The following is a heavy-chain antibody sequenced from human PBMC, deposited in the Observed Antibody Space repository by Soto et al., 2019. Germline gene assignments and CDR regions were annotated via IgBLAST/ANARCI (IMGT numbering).Heavy chain of an antibody. D-gene: IGHD2-2*01. J-gene: IGHJ6*02. CDR3: ARDGTYCSSTSCSPYGMDV. Sequence: GASLKVSCKASGYTFTSYYMHWVRQSPGQGLEWMGIINPSGGSTSYAQKFQGRVTMTRDTSTSTVYMELSSLRSEDTAVYYCARDGTYCSSTSCSPYGMDVWGQGTTVTVSS. CDR2: INPSGGST. V-gene: IGHV1-46*01. CDR1: GYTFTSYY.